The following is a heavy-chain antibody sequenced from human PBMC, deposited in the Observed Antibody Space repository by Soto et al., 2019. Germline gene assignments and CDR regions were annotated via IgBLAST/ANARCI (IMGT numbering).Heavy chain of an antibody. Sequence: SLTCAISRDSVSSNTASWNWIRQSPSRGLEWLGRTYFRSKWYNDYAVSVKSRIIINPDTSNNQFSLQLNSVTPEDTAVYFCAKGDNLGPKTGYAFDPWGQGIMVTVSS. CDR1: RDSVSSNTAS. CDR2: TYFRSKWYN. V-gene: IGHV6-1*01. CDR3: AKGDNLGPKTGYAFDP. J-gene: IGHJ5*02. D-gene: IGHD5-12*01.